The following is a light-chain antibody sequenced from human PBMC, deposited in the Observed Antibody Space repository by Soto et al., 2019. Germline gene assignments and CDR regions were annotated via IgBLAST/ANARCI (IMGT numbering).Light chain of an antibody. Sequence: EIVMTQSPASLSVSPGERATLSCRASQNVNSNLAWYQQKPGQAPRFLIYGASTRATGIPARFSGSGSGTEFTLTISSLQSEDFAVYYCQQRSNWPLTFGGGTKVDIK. J-gene: IGKJ4*01. V-gene: IGKV3-15*01. CDR2: GAS. CDR3: QQRSNWPLT. CDR1: QNVNSN.